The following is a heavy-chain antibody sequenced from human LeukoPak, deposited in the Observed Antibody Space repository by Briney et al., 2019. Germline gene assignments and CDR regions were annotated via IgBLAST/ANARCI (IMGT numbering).Heavy chain of an antibody. J-gene: IGHJ4*02. D-gene: IGHD2-2*01. V-gene: IGHV3-48*04. CDR3: ARNLPAADY. Sequence: GGSLRLSCAAPGFTFNSYAMNWVRQAPGKGLEWVSYISSSSSVIYYADSVKGRFTISRDNAKNSLYLQMNSLRAEDTAVYYCARNLPAADYWGQGTLVTVSS. CDR1: GFTFNSYA. CDR2: ISSSSSVI.